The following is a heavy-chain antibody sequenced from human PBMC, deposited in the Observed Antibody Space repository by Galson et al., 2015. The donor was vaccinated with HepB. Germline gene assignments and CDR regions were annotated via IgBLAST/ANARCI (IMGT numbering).Heavy chain of an antibody. J-gene: IGHJ4*02. V-gene: IGHV3-30*03. D-gene: IGHD3-22*01. CDR2: ISYDGSYR. CDR1: GFSFSNYG. CDR3: ARAQRHYSDTSGYFYFDP. Sequence: SLRLSCAASGFSFSNYGIHWVRQAPGKGLEWMAVISYDGSYRYYADSVKGRFTVSRDSSRSMLYLQMNSLRVEDTAVYYCARAQRHYSDTSGYFYFDPWGQGTLVTVSS.